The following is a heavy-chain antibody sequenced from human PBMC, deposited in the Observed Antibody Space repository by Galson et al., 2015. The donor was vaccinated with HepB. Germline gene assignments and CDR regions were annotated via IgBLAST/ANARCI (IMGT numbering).Heavy chain of an antibody. D-gene: IGHD6-13*01. CDR3: ARDYLIYALSWDWFDP. Sequence: SVKVSCKASGYTFTNYYIHWVRQAPGQGLEWMGRINPYSGGTNYAQKFKARVTMTRDTSNTTAYMELSRLRFDDTAVYYCARDYLIYALSWDWFDPWGQGTLVTVSS. CDR2: INPYSGGT. V-gene: IGHV1-2*06. J-gene: IGHJ5*02. CDR1: GYTFTNYY.